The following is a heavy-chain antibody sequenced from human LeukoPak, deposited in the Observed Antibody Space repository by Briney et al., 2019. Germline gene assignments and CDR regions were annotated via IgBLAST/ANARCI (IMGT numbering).Heavy chain of an antibody. CDR2: IYHSGST. D-gene: IGHD1-7*01. V-gene: IGHV4-38-2*01. CDR3: ARGTGTRIHYFYYMDV. CDR1: GYSISSGYY. J-gene: IGHJ6*03. Sequence: PSETLSLTCAVSGYSISSGYYWGWIRQPPGKGLEWIGSIYHSGSTYYNPSLKSRVTISVDTSKNQFSLKLSSVTAADTAVYYCARGTGTRIHYFYYMDVWGKGTTVTVSS.